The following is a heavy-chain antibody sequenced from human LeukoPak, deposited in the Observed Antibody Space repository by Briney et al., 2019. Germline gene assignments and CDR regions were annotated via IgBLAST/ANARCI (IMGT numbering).Heavy chain of an antibody. D-gene: IGHD3-10*01. V-gene: IGHV5-51*01. CDR2: IYPGDSDT. CDR1: GYSFTSYW. Sequence: PGESLKISCKGSGYSFTSYWIGWVRQMPGKGLEWMGIIYPGDSDTRYSPSFQGQVTISADKSISTAYLQWSSLKASDTAMYYCARFQDVGGSGSYPDYWGQGTLVTVSS. J-gene: IGHJ4*02. CDR3: ARFQDVGGSGSYPDY.